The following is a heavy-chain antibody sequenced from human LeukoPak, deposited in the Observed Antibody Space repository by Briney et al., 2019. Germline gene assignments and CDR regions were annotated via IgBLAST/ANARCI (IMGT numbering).Heavy chain of an antibody. V-gene: IGHV3-48*02. CDR1: GFTFSSYS. Sequence: GGSLRLSCAASGFTFSSYSMNWVRQAPGKGLAWVSYISSSSRTIYYADSVKGRFTISRDNAKNSLYLQMNSLRDEGTAVYYCARDPRDGYCSTTSCYGAFDIWGQGTMVTVSS. J-gene: IGHJ3*02. CDR2: ISSSSRTI. D-gene: IGHD2-2*01. CDR3: ARDPRDGYCSTTSCYGAFDI.